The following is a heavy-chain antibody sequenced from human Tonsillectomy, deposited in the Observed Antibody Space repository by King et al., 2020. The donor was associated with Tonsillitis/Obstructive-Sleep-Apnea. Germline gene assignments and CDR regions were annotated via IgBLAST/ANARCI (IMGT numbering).Heavy chain of an antibody. CDR2: IYSSGHT. Sequence: QLQEAGPGLVKPSETLSLTCTVSGGSISISSYYWGWIRQPAGKGLEWIANIYSSGHTYYNPSLKSRVTISVNTSKNQFSLKLNSVTAADTAVYYCARSKWVDYGNNCAGEEGAFDIWGQGTMVTVSS. V-gene: IGHV4-39*01. D-gene: IGHD4-23*01. J-gene: IGHJ3*02. CDR3: ARSKWVDYGNNCAGEEGAFDI. CDR1: GGSISISSYY.